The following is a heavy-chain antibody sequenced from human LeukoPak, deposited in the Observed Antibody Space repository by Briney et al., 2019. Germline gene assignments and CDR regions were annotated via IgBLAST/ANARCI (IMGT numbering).Heavy chain of an antibody. CDR3: ARLGIAAAGAFRDY. CDR1: GYTFTGYY. Sequence: GASVKVSCKASGYTFTGYYMHWVRQAPGQGLEWMGWINPNSGGTNYAQKFQGRVTMTRDTSISTAYMELSRLRSDDTAVYYCARLGIAAAGAFRDYWGQGTLVTVSS. CDR2: INPNSGGT. J-gene: IGHJ4*02. D-gene: IGHD6-13*01. V-gene: IGHV1-2*02.